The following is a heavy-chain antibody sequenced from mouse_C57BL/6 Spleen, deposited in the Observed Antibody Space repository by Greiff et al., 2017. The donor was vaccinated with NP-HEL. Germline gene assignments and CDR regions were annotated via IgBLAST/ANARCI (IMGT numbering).Heavy chain of an antibody. V-gene: IGHV1-19*01. CDR3: ARRDYDYVGDFDY. D-gene: IGHD2-4*01. CDR2: INPYNGGT. J-gene: IGHJ2*01. Sequence: EVQGVESGPVLVKPGASVKMSCKASGYTFTDYYMNWVKQSHGKSLEWIGVINPYNGGTSYNQKFKGKATLTVDKSSSTAYMELNSLTSEDSAVYYCARRDYDYVGDFDYWGQGTTLTVSS. CDR1: GYTFTDYY.